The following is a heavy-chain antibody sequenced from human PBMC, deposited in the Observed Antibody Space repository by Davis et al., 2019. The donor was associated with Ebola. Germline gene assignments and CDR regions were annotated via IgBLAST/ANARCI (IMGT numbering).Heavy chain of an antibody. D-gene: IGHD2-15*01. J-gene: IGHJ4*02. Sequence: GESLKISCAASGFTFSSYGMHWVRQAPGKGLEWVAVIWYDGSNKYYADSVKGRFTISRDNSKNTLYLQMNSLRAEDTAVYYCAKPAGYCSGGSCYPYFDYWGQGTLVTVSS. CDR3: AKPAGYCSGGSCYPYFDY. CDR1: GFTFSSYG. CDR2: IWYDGSNK. V-gene: IGHV3-33*06.